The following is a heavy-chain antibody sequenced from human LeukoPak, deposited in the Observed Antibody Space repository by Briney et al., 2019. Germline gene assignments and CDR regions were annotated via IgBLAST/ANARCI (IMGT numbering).Heavy chain of an antibody. CDR1: GFTFSSYA. D-gene: IGHD5-18*01. CDR2: ISGSGGST. CDR3: VRVHSHTLWYFDL. V-gene: IGHV3-23*01. Sequence: GGSLRLSCAASGFTFSSYAMSWVRQAPGKGLEWVSAISGSGGSTYYADSVKGRFTISRDNSKNTLYLQMNSLRAEDTAVYYCVRVHSHTLWYFDLWGRGTLVTVSS. J-gene: IGHJ2*01.